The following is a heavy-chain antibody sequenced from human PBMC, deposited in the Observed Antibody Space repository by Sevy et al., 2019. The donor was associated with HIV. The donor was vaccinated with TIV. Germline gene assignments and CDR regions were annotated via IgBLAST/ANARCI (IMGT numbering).Heavy chain of an antibody. CDR1: GGTFSSYA. CDR2: FIPIFGTA. CDR3: ARVRVTRNYYYYMDV. J-gene: IGHJ6*03. Sequence: ASVKVSCKASGGTFSSYAISWVRQAPGQGLEWMGGFIPIFGTANYAQKFQGRVTITADKSTSTAYMELSSLRSEDTAVYYCARVRVTRNYYYYMDVWGKGTTVTVSS. V-gene: IGHV1-69*06. D-gene: IGHD4-17*01.